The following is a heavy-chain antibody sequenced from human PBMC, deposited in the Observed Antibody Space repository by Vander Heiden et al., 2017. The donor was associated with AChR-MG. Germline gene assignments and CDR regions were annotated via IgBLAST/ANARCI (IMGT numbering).Heavy chain of an antibody. CDR1: GFSLSSSGMC. D-gene: IGHD5-18*01. Sequence: QVTLRESGPALVKPTQTLTLTCTFSGFSLSSSGMCVNWIRQPPGKALEWLARIDWDETKYYNTSLKTRLTISKDTSKNQVVLTMTNMDPVDTATYYCAQTGQRGYSFGYLGFWGQGTLVTVSS. CDR3: AQTGQRGYSFGYLGF. J-gene: IGHJ4*02. CDR2: IDWDETK. V-gene: IGHV2-70*13.